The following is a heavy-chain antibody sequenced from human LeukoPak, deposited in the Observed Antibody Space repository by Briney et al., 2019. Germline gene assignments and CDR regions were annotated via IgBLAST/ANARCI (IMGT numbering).Heavy chain of an antibody. J-gene: IGHJ1*01. CDR2: ISGSGGST. CDR3: ANPLWDYYDSSGYPEDEH. V-gene: IGHV3-23*01. CDR1: GFTFSSYA. D-gene: IGHD3-22*01. Sequence: PGGSLRLSCAASGFTFSSYAMSWVRQAPGKGLEWVSAISGSGGSTYYADSVKGRFTISRDNSKNTLYLQMNSLRAEDTAVYYCANPLWDYYDSSGYPEDEHWGQGALVTVSS.